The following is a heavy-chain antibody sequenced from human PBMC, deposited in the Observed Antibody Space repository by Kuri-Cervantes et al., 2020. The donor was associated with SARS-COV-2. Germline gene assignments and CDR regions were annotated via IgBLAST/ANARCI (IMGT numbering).Heavy chain of an antibody. CDR1: GYSISSGYY. V-gene: IGHV4-38-2*01. Sequence: SETLSLTCAVSGYSISSGYYWGWIRQPPGKGLEWIGSIYYSGSTYYNPSLKSRVTISVDTSKNQFSLKLSSVTAADTAVYYCARTRFLEWSYIQHWGQGTLVTVSS. D-gene: IGHD3-3*01. J-gene: IGHJ1*01. CDR3: ARTRFLEWSYIQH. CDR2: IYYSGST.